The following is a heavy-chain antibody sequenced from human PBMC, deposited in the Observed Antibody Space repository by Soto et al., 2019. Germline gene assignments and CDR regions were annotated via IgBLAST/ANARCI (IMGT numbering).Heavy chain of an antibody. CDR2: ISAYNGNT. CDR3: ARKDYGGNFGWYFDL. D-gene: IGHD4-17*01. J-gene: IGHJ2*01. CDR1: GYTFTSYG. V-gene: IGHV1-18*01. Sequence: ASVKVSCKASGYTFTSYGISWVRHAPGQGLEWMGWISAYNGNTNYAQKLQGRVTMTTDTSTSTAYMELRSLRSDDTAVYYCARKDYGGNFGWYFDLWGRGTLVTVSS.